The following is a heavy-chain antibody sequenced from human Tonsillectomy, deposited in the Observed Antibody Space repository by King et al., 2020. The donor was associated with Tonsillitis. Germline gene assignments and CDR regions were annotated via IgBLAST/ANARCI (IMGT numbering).Heavy chain of an antibody. CDR2: IYYSGST. V-gene: IGHV4-31*03. CDR3: AVWGSYRYVFDY. Sequence: QLQESGPGLVKPSQTLSLTCTVSGGSISSGGYYWSWIRQHPGKGLEWIGYIYYSGSTYYNPSLKSRVTISVDTSKNQLSLKLSSVTAADTAVYYCAVWGSYRYVFDYWGQGTLVTVSS. CDR1: GGSISSGGYY. J-gene: IGHJ4*02. D-gene: IGHD3-16*02.